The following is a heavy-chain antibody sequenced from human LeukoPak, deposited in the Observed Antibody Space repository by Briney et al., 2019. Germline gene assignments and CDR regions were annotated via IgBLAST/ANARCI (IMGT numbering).Heavy chain of an antibody. D-gene: IGHD3-16*01. CDR1: GYTFTSYY. Sequence: ASVKVSCKASGYTFTSYYMHWVRQAPGQGLEWMGIINPSGGSTSYAQKFQGRVTMTRDTSTSTVYMELRSLRSDDTAMYYCARDRITFVSGSYDAGGQWGQGTLVTVSS. J-gene: IGHJ4*02. CDR2: INPSGGST. CDR3: ARDRITFVSGSYDAGGQ. V-gene: IGHV1-46*01.